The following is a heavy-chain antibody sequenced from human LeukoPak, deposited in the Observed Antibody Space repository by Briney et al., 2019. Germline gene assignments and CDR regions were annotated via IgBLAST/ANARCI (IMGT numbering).Heavy chain of an antibody. Sequence: TSETLSLTCAVYGGSFSGYYWSWIRQPPGKGLEWIGEINHSGSTNYNPSLKSRVTMSVDTSKNQFSLQLTSVTAADAAVYYCARSSDSSGYYGGGIIDYWGQGTLVTVSS. D-gene: IGHD6-19*01. J-gene: IGHJ4*02. V-gene: IGHV4-34*01. CDR3: ARSSDSSGYYGGGIIDY. CDR1: GGSFSGYY. CDR2: INHSGST.